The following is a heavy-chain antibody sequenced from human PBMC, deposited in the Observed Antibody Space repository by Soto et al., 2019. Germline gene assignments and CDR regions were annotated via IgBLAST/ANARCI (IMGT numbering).Heavy chain of an antibody. CDR3: ARDRPDSRYYYYYGMDV. CDR2: IYYSGTT. Sequence: QVQLQESGPGLVKPSETLSLTCTVSGGSISSYYWSWIRQPPGKGLEWIGYIYYSGTTNYNPSLKSRVTISVDTSKNQFSLKLSSVTAADTAVYYCARDRPDSRYYYYYGMDVWGQGTTVTVSS. CDR1: GGSISSYY. V-gene: IGHV4-59*01. D-gene: IGHD3-22*01. J-gene: IGHJ6*02.